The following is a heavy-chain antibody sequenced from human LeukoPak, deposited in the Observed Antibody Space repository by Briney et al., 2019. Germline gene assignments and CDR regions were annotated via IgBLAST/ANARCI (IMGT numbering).Heavy chain of an antibody. Sequence: GGSLRLSCAASGFTFSSYAMSWVRQAPGKGLEWVSAISGSGGSTYYADSVKGRFTISRDNSKNTLYLQMNSLRAEDTAVYYCAKDLGDYYDSSGYYQLPPSWFDPWGQGTLVTVSS. D-gene: IGHD3-22*01. CDR3: AKDLGDYYDSSGYYQLPPSWFDP. CDR1: GFTFSSYA. CDR2: ISGSGGST. V-gene: IGHV3-23*01. J-gene: IGHJ5*02.